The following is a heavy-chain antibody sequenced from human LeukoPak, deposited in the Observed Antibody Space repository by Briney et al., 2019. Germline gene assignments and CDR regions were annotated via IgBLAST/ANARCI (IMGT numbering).Heavy chain of an antibody. D-gene: IGHD2-15*01. CDR1: GFTFSSYS. CDR3: ARAAVRCSGGSCDVWFDP. J-gene: IGHJ5*02. CDR2: ISSSSSTI. V-gene: IGHV3-48*02. Sequence: GGSLRLSCAASGFTFSSYSMNWVRQAPGKGLEWVSYISSSSSTIYYADSVKGRFTISRDNAKNSLYLQMNSLRDEDTAVYYCARAAVRCSGGSCDVWFDPWGQGTLVTVSS.